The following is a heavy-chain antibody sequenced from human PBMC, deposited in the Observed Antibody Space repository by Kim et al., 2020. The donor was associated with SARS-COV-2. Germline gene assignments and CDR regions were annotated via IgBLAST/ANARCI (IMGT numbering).Heavy chain of an antibody. D-gene: IGHD6-19*01. CDR1: GFTFSSYW. CDR3: ARVRLVEDTIAVAGTYFDY. V-gene: IGHV3-7*01. J-gene: IGHJ4*02. CDR2: IKQDGSEK. Sequence: GGSLRLSCAASGFTFSSYWMSWVRQAPGKGLEWVANIKQDGSEKYYVDSVKGRFTISRDNAKNSLYLQMNSLRAEDTAVYYCARVRLVEDTIAVAGTYFDYWGQGTLVTVSS.